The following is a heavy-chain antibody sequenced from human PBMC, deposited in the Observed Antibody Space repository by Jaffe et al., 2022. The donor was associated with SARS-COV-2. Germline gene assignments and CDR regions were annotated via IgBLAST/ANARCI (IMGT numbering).Heavy chain of an antibody. J-gene: IGHJ4*02. Sequence: QVQLVESGGGVVQPGRSLRLSCAASGFTFSSYAMHWVRQAPGKGLEWVAVISYDGSNKYYADSVKGRFTISRDNSKNTLYLQMNSLRAEDTAVYYCARVRIQLWPSRYWGQGTLVTVSS. CDR1: GFTFSSYA. CDR2: ISYDGSNK. V-gene: IGHV3-30-3*01. CDR3: ARVRIQLWPSRY. D-gene: IGHD5-18*01.